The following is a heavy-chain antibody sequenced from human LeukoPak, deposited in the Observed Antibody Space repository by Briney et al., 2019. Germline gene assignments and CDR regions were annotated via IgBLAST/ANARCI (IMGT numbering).Heavy chain of an antibody. CDR3: ARDGEHGYNDIDF. Sequence: GRSLRLSCAASGFTFRSYSMPWVRQAPGRGLESVAVISQDGSNKYYAGSVKGRFTISRDNSENTLYLQMNSLRADDTALYYCARDGEHGYNDIDFWGQGTLVTVSS. J-gene: IGHJ4*02. CDR2: ISQDGSNK. D-gene: IGHD5-24*01. V-gene: IGHV3-30-3*01. CDR1: GFTFRSYS.